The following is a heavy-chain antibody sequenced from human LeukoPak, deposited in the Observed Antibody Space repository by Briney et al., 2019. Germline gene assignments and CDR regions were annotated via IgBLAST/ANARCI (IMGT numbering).Heavy chain of an antibody. CDR3: AGVYGDYKPGAFDI. CDR2: ISAYNGNT. V-gene: IGHV1-18*01. CDR1: GYTFTSYG. Sequence: GASVKVSCKASGYTFTSYGISWVRQAPGQGLEWMGWISAYNGNTNYAQKLQGRVTMTTDTSTSTAYMELRSLRSDDTAVYYCAGVYGDYKPGAFDIGGKGTMVTVSS. D-gene: IGHD4-17*01. J-gene: IGHJ3*02.